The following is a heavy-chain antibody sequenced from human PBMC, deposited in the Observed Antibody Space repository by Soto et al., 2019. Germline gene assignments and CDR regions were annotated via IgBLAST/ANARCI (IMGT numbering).Heavy chain of an antibody. CDR1: GFTFSSYG. D-gene: IGHD6-13*01. J-gene: IGHJ4*02. V-gene: IGHV3-30*18. CDR2: ISYDGSNK. CDR3: AKDLSSSSWWGDFDY. Sequence: QVQLVESGGGVVQPGRSLRLSCAASGFTFSSYGMHWVRQAPGKGLEWVAVISYDGSNKYYADSVKGRFTISRDNSKNTLYLQMNSLRAEDTAVYYCAKDLSSSSWWGDFDYWGQGTLVTVSS.